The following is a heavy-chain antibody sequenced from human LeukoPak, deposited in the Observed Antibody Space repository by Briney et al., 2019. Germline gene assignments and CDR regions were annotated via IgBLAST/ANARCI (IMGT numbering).Heavy chain of an antibody. CDR3: ARALLKYRFDS. CDR1: GFTFSTYA. D-gene: IGHD3-16*01. CDR2: IKQDGSEK. J-gene: IGHJ4*02. Sequence: GGSLRLSCAASGFTFSTYAMSWVRQAPGKGLEWVANIKQDGSEKYYVDSVKGRFTISRDNAKNSLYLQMNSLRAEDTAVYYCARALLKYRFDSWGQGTLVTVSS. V-gene: IGHV3-7*03.